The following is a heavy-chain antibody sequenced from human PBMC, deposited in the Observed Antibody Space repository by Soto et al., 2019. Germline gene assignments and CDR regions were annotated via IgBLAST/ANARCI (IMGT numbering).Heavy chain of an antibody. CDR1: GFTFASSA. V-gene: IGHV1-58*01. CDR2: IVVGSGNT. CDR3: AAISNYDFWSGLEGFDP. Sequence: ASVKVSCKASGFTFASSAVQWVRQARGQRLEWIGWIVVGSGNTNYAQKFQERVTITRDMSTSTAYMELSSLRSEDTAVYYCAAISNYDFWSGLEGFDPWGQGTLVTVSS. J-gene: IGHJ5*02. D-gene: IGHD3-3*01.